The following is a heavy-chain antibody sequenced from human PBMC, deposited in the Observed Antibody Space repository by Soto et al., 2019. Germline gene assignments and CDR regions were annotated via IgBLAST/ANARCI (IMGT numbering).Heavy chain of an antibody. CDR3: ARVGGQLFGDHGMDV. CDR2: MSPSSGNT. V-gene: IGHV1-8*01. J-gene: IGHJ6*02. CDR1: GYTFTTYE. D-gene: IGHD3-10*01. Sequence: QVQLVQSGAEVKKPGASVKVSCKASGYTFTTYEINWVRQVPGQGLEWMGWMSPSSGNTGYVDHFRGRVTMTSNTSMTTAYMELSSLRSEDTAVYYCARVGGQLFGDHGMDVWGQGTTVTVSS.